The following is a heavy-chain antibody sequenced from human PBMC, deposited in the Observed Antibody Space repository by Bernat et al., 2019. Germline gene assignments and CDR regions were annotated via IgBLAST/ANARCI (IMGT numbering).Heavy chain of an antibody. CDR1: GFTFSSYS. CDR2: ISSSSSTK. D-gene: IGHD3-22*01. Sequence: EVQLVESGGGLVQPGGSLRLCCAASGFTFSSYSMNWVRQAPGKGLEWVSYISSSSSTKYYADSVKGRFTISRDNAKNSLYLQMNSLRAEDTAVYYCARDYHISGYYRVAFDIWGQGTMVTVSS. J-gene: IGHJ3*02. V-gene: IGHV3-48*01. CDR3: ARDYHISGYYRVAFDI.